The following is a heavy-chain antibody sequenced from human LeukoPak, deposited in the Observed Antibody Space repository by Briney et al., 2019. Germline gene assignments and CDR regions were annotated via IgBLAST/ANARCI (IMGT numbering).Heavy chain of an antibody. CDR3: AREGQQLVRAGFDY. CDR2: ISAYNGNT. J-gene: IGHJ4*02. V-gene: IGHV1-18*01. CDR1: GYTFTSHG. D-gene: IGHD6-13*01. Sequence: GASVKVSCKASGYTFTSHGISWVRQAPGQGLEWMGWISAYNGNTNYAQKLQGRVTMTTDTSTSTAYMELRSLRSDDTAVYYCAREGQQLVRAGFDYWGQGTLVTVSS.